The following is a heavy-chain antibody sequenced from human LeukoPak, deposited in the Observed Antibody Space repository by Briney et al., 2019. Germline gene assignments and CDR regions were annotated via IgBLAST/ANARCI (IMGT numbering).Heavy chain of an antibody. D-gene: IGHD1-26*01. CDR3: ARAKWAGPLDY. CDR2: ISSSGSTI. Sequence: PGGSLRLSCAASGFTFSSYEMNWVRQAPGKGLEWVSYISSSGSTIYYADSVKGRFTISRDNAKNSLYLQMNSLRAEDTAVYYCARAKWAGPLDYWGQGTLVTVSS. CDR1: GFTFSSYE. J-gene: IGHJ4*02. V-gene: IGHV3-48*03.